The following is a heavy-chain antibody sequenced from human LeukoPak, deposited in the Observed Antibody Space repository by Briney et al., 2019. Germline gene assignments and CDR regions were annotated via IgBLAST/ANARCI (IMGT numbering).Heavy chain of an antibody. CDR3: AKVGLKMASSYYFDY. CDR2: ISGSGGST. V-gene: IGHV3-23*01. J-gene: IGHJ4*02. Sequence: GGSLRLSCAASGFTFSSYAMTWVRQAPGKGLEWVSAISGSGGSTYYADSVKGRFTISRDNSKNTLYLQMNSLRAEDTAVYYCAKVGLKMASSYYFDYWGQGTLVTVSS. CDR1: GFTFSSYA. D-gene: IGHD5-24*01.